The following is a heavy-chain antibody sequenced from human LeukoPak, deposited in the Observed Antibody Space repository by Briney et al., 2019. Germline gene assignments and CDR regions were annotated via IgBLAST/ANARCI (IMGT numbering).Heavy chain of an antibody. V-gene: IGHV3-33*01. J-gene: IGHJ4*02. D-gene: IGHD3-3*01. CDR3: ARDHAIFGVVIPYFDY. CDR2: IWYDGSNK. Sequence: GSLRLSCAASGFTFSSYGIHWVRQAPGKGLEWVAVIWYDGSNKYYADSVKGRFTISRDNSKNTLYLQMNSLRAEDTAVYYCARDHAIFGVVIPYFDYWGQGTLVTVSS. CDR1: GFTFSSYG.